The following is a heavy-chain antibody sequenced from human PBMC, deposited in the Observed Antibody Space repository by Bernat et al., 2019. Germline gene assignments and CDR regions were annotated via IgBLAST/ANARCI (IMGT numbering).Heavy chain of an antibody. D-gene: IGHD3-10*01. Sequence: EVQLVESGGGLVQPGGSLRLSCAASGFTFSSYSMNWVRQAPGKGLEWVSYISSSSTIYYADSVKGRFTISRDNAKNSLYLQMNSLRDEDTAVYYCARDRSRITMVRGGDTDYWGQGTLVTVSS. CDR2: ISSSSTI. CDR3: ARDRSRITMVRGGDTDY. CDR1: GFTFSSYS. V-gene: IGHV3-48*02. J-gene: IGHJ4*02.